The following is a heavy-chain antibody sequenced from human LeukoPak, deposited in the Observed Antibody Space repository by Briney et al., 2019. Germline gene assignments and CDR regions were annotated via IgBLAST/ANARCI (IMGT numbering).Heavy chain of an antibody. CDR3: ARIDCSSTSCYIYYYYGMDV. Sequence: ASVKVSCKASVYTFTSYDIKWVRQATGQGLECVGWMNPNSVNTGYAQKFQGKVPTTRNNSISTAYMQLSSLRSQDTAVYYCARIDCSSTSCYIYYYYGMDVWRQGTKVTVSS. D-gene: IGHD2-2*01. CDR2: MNPNSVNT. J-gene: IGHJ6*02. V-gene: IGHV1-8*01. CDR1: VYTFTSYD.